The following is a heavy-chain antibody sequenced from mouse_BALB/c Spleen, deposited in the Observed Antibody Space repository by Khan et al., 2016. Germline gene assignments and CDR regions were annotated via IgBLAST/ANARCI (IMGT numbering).Heavy chain of an antibody. CDR2: INSNGGST. CDR1: GFTFSSYG. Sequence: EVELVESGGGLVQPGGSLKLSCAASGFTFSSYGMSWVRQTPDKRLELVATINSNGGSTYYPDSVKGRFTISRDNAKNTLYLQMSSLKSEDTAMYDCAREGANWEGYFDYWGQGTTLTVSS. V-gene: IGHV5-6-3*01. CDR3: AREGANWEGYFDY. J-gene: IGHJ2*01. D-gene: IGHD4-1*01.